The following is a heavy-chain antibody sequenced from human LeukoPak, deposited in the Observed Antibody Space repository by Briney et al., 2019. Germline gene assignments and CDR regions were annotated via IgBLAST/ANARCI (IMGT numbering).Heavy chain of an antibody. Sequence: ASVKVSCKASGYTFTSYDINWVRQTTGQGLEWMGWMNPGSGNTGYAQKFQGRVTMTRNTSISTVYMEVSGLRSEDTAVYYCTRGGIIILGVATVVDYWGQGTLVTVSS. CDR1: GYTFTSYD. CDR3: TRGGIIILGVATVVDY. J-gene: IGHJ4*02. CDR2: MNPGSGNT. V-gene: IGHV1-8*01. D-gene: IGHD3/OR15-3a*01.